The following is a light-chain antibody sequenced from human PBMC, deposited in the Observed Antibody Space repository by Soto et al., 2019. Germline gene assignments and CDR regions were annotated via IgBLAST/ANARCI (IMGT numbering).Light chain of an antibody. Sequence: QSVLTQPPSVSAAPGQKVTVSCSGSSSNIGNNHVSWYRHLPGTAPKVLIYDNNKRPSGIPDRFSGSKSATSATLDITGLQTGDEADYYCGSWDRSLRGWVFGGGTKVTVL. V-gene: IGLV1-51*01. CDR2: DNN. CDR3: GSWDRSLRGWV. CDR1: SSNIGNNH. J-gene: IGLJ3*02.